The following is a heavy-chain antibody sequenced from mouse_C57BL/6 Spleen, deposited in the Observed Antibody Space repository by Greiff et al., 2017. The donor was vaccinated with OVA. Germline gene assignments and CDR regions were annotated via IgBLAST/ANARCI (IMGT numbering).Heavy chain of an antibody. V-gene: IGHV5-16*01. J-gene: IGHJ2*01. CDR2: INYDGSST. Sequence: EVKVVESEGGLVQPGSSMKLSCTASGFTFSDYYMAWVRQVPEKGLEWVANINYDGSSTYYLDSLKSRFIISRDNAKNILYLQMSSLKSEDTATYYCARVEDYFDYWGQGTTLTVSS. CDR3: ARVEDYFDY. CDR1: GFTFSDYY.